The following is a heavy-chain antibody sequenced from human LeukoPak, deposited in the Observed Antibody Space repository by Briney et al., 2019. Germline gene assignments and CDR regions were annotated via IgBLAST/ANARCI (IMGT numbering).Heavy chain of an antibody. CDR1: GGSISGYH. CDR2: IYYSGST. J-gene: IGHJ4*02. D-gene: IGHD5-18*01. Sequence: SETLSLTCSVSGGSISGYHWSWIRQPPGKGLEWIGQIYYSGSTNYNPSLKSRVTISVDTSKNHFSLNLSSVTAADTAVYYCASVEGYSYELDYWGQGTLVTVSS. CDR3: ASVEGYSYELDY. V-gene: IGHV4-59*08.